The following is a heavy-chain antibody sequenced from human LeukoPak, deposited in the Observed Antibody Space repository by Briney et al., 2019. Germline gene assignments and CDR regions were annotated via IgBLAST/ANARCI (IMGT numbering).Heavy chain of an antibody. Sequence: ASVKLSCKVSGYTLTELSMYWVRKAPGKGLEWMGGFDPEDGETIYAQKFPGRVTMTEDTSTDTAYMELSSLRSEDTAVYYCATPPGPNYDILTGHRSPLARWGQGTLVTVSS. CDR2: FDPEDGET. CDR1: GYTLTELS. CDR3: ATPPGPNYDILTGHRSPLAR. D-gene: IGHD3-9*01. J-gene: IGHJ4*02. V-gene: IGHV1-24*01.